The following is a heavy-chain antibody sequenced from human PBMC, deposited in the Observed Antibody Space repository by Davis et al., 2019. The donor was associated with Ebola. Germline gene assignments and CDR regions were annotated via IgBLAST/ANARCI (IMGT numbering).Heavy chain of an antibody. J-gene: IGHJ4*02. CDR2: SVNDATTQ. CDR3: ARDHLEGSLDY. V-gene: IGHV3-33*01. D-gene: IGHD1-26*01. Sequence: PGGSLRLSCPTSGFSLGPHSMHWIRQAPGKGLEWVAMSVNDATTQYYGDSVRGRFTISRDNPRKMMYLQMNNLRVQDTAVYYCARDHLEGSLDYWGQGTLVIVS. CDR1: GFSLGPHS.